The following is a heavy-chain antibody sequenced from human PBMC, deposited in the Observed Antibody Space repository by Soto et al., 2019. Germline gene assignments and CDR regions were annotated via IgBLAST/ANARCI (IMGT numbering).Heavy chain of an antibody. V-gene: IGHV1-69*12. D-gene: IGHD1-1*01. J-gene: IGHJ4*02. CDR3: ARIGTLDWIDDY. CDR2: IIPMYGTT. CDR1: GGTFRSYV. Sequence: QVQLVQSGAEVKKPGSSVKVSCKASGGTFRSYVTSWVRQAPGQGLEWLGGIIPMYGTTYYAQTFRGRVTLSADESTSTAFMELSSLRSEDTAVYYCARIGTLDWIDDYWGQGTLVTGSS.